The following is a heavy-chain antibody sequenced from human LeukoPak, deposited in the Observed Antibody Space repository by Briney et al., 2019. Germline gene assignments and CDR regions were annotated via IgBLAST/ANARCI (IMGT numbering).Heavy chain of an antibody. Sequence: GGSLRLSCAASGFTFSSYGMNWVRQAPGKGLEWLSAISGVGSITYYADSVRGRFTISRDNSKSTLYLQMNSLRAEDTAVYYCVRACSGGNCYNGAFDIWGQGTMVTVSS. CDR3: VRACSGGNCYNGAFDI. J-gene: IGHJ3*02. CDR1: GFTFSSYG. D-gene: IGHD2-15*01. CDR2: ISGVGSIT. V-gene: IGHV3-23*01.